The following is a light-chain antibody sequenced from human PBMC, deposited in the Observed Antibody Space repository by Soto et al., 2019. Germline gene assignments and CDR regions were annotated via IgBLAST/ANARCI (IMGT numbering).Light chain of an antibody. Sequence: QSVLTQPTPVSGSPGQSIAISCTGTSSNVGGYSYVCWYQQQPGKAPKLVISDVSNRPSGVSDRFSGSKSGNTASLTISGLQTEDEADYYCASYTTSSTYVFGTGTKVTVL. CDR3: ASYTTSSTYV. CDR1: SSNVGGYSY. J-gene: IGLJ1*01. V-gene: IGLV2-14*01. CDR2: DVS.